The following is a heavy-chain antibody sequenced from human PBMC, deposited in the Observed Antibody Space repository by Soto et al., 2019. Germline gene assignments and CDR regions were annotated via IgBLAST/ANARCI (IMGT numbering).Heavy chain of an antibody. D-gene: IGHD3-3*01. CDR2: IYYSGST. Sequence: QVQLQESGPGLVKPSDTLSLTCAVSGYSISSSNWWGWIRQPPGKGLEWIGYIYYSGSTYYNPSLKSRVTMSVDTAKNQFSLKLSSVTAVDTAVYYCARNIPIRTIFGVVIPDGWFDPWGQGTLVTVSS. CDR1: GYSISSSNW. J-gene: IGHJ5*02. V-gene: IGHV4-28*01. CDR3: ARNIPIRTIFGVVIPDGWFDP.